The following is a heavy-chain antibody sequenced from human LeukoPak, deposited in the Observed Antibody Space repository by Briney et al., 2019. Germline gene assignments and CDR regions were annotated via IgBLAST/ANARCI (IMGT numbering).Heavy chain of an antibody. Sequence: PSQTLSLTCTVSGGSISSGDYYWSWIRQHPGKGREWIGYIYYSGSTYYHPSLKSRVTISLDTSKNQSSLKLSSVTAADTAVYYCARDQEDSGTDYWGQGTLVTVSS. CDR2: IYYSGST. CDR1: GGSISSGDYY. D-gene: IGHD3-10*01. CDR3: ARDQEDSGTDY. V-gene: IGHV4-31*03. J-gene: IGHJ4*02.